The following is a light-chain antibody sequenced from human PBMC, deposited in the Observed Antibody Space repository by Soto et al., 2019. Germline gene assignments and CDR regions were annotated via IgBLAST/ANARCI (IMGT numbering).Light chain of an antibody. Sequence: QSALTQPTSASGSPGQSVTISCTGTSADVGGYNYVSWYQQHPGKAPKLMIYDVTKRPSGVPDRFSGSKFGSTASLTVSGLQADDEADYYCSSYAGSNTMVFGGGTKVTAL. CDR2: DVT. CDR1: SADVGGYNY. CDR3: SSYAGSNTMV. J-gene: IGLJ3*02. V-gene: IGLV2-8*01.